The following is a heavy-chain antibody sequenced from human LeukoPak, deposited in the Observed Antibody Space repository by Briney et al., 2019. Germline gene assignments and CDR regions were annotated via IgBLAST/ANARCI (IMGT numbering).Heavy chain of an antibody. D-gene: IGHD5-24*01. CDR3: ARDSMATIFDY. Sequence: SETLSLTCTVSGGSISSHYWSWIRQPPGKGLEWIGYIYYSGSTNYNPSLKSRVTISVDTSKNQFSLKLSSVTAADTAVYYCARDSMATIFDYWAREPWSPSPQ. J-gene: IGHJ4*02. CDR2: IYYSGST. CDR1: GGSISSHY. V-gene: IGHV4-59*11.